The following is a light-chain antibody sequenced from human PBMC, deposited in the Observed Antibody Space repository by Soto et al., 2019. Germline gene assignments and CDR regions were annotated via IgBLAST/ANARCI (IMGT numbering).Light chain of an antibody. Sequence: EIVMTQSPATLSASPGERVTLSCRASQSVGPNLAWYQQKAGQRPRRLIYGASTRAAGIPGRFSGSGSGTDFTLTIISLQSEDCAVYYCQQYNDWPPIFTFGPGTTVDIK. CDR3: QQYNDWPPIFT. J-gene: IGKJ3*01. CDR2: GAS. CDR1: QSVGPN. V-gene: IGKV3-15*01.